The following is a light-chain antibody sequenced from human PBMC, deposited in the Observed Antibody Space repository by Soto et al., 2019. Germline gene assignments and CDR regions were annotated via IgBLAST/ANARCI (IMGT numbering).Light chain of an antibody. CDR2: EVS. J-gene: IGLJ1*01. Sequence: QSALTQPASVSGSPGQSITISCTGTSSDVGVYNYVSWYQQHPAKVPKLLIYEVSNRPSGVSNRFSGSKSGNTASLTISGLQAEDEADYYCSSYTSSSTLPYVFGTGTKVTVL. CDR3: SSYTSSSTLPYV. CDR1: SSDVGVYNY. V-gene: IGLV2-14*01.